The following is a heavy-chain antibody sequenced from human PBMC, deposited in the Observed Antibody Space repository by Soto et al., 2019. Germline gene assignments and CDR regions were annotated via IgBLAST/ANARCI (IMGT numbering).Heavy chain of an antibody. CDR2: IYHTGST. CDR1: GGSISSGDYY. V-gene: IGHV4-30-4*01. CDR3: ARVTPDNWFDP. J-gene: IGHJ5*02. Sequence: PSETRSLTRSVSGGSISSGDYYRSWIRQPPGKGLEWIGYIYHTGSTYHNPSLKSRTAISIDTSKNQFSLKLSSLTAADTAVYYCARVTPDNWFDPWGQGALVT.